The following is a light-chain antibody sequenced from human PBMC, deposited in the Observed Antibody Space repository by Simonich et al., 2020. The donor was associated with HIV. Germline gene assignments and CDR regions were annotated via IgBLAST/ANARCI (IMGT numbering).Light chain of an antibody. J-gene: IGLJ3*02. CDR1: SSDVGGYNY. CDR3: NSYTSSSTWV. Sequence: QSALTQPASVSGSPGQSITISCTGTSSDVGGYNYVSWYQQPPGKAPQLMIYDVSNRPSGVSNRVSGSKSGNTASLTISGLQAQDEADYYCNSYTSSSTWVFGGGTKLTVL. V-gene: IGLV2-14*01. CDR2: DVS.